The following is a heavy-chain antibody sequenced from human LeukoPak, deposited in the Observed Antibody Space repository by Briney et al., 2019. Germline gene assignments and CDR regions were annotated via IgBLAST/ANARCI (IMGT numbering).Heavy chain of an antibody. CDR3: AREYFSAWYDY. D-gene: IGHD6-19*01. CDR1: GLTFSGYG. CDR2: LSYDGTNK. Sequence: PGKSLRLSCAASGLTFSGYGIHWVRQAPGKGLEWVAFLSYDGTNKFYADSVKGRFTIPGDNSKNTLYLQMNTLRAEDTAVYYCAREYFSAWYDYWGQGTLVTVSS. V-gene: IGHV3-33*01. J-gene: IGHJ4*02.